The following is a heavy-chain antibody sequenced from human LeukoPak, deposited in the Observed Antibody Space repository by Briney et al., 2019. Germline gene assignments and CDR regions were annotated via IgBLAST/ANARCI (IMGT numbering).Heavy chain of an antibody. CDR3: ARPYDDFLDAFDI. V-gene: IGHV5-51*01. D-gene: IGHD3-22*01. J-gene: IGHJ3*02. Sequence: GASLQISCKGSGYSFTSYWIGWVRQMPGKGLEWVGIIYPGDSDTRYSPSFQGQVTISADKSISTAYLQWSSLKASDTAMYYCARPYDDFLDAFDIWGQGTMVTVSS. CDR1: GYSFTSYW. CDR2: IYPGDSDT.